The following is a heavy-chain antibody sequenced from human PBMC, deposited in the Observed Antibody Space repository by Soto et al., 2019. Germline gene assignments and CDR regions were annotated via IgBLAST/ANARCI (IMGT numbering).Heavy chain of an antibody. CDR2: IDPSDSYT. D-gene: IGHD3-22*01. J-gene: IGHJ3*02. CDR1: GYSFTSYW. V-gene: IGHV5-10-1*01. Sequence: SLKISCKGSGYSFTSYWISWVRQMPGKGLEWMGRIDPSDSYTNYSPSFQGHVTISADKSISTAYLQWSSLKASDTAMYYCARLLHYDSSGYYPPSGAFDIWGQGTMVTVS. CDR3: ARLLHYDSSGYYPPSGAFDI.